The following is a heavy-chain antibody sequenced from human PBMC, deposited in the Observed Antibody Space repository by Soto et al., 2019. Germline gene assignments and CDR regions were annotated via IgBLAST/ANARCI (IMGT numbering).Heavy chain of an antibody. V-gene: IGHV3-48*01. D-gene: IGHD4-4*01. CDR3: ARPVTEPHYYYYYYMDV. CDR2: ISSSSSTI. CDR1: GFTFSSYS. Sequence: PGGSLRLSCAASGFTFSSYSMNWVRQAPGKGLEWVSYISSSSSTIYYADSVKGRFTISRDNAKNSLYLQMNSLRAEDTAVYYCARPVTEPHYYYYYYMDVWGKGTTVTVSS. J-gene: IGHJ6*03.